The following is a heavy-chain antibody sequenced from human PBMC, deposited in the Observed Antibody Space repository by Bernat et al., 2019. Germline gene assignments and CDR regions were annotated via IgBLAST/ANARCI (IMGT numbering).Heavy chain of an antibody. CDR3: ARCIAARSVWYFDL. V-gene: IGHV1-69*06. CDR1: GGTFSSYA. J-gene: IGHJ2*01. Sequence: QVQLVQSGAEVKKPGSSVKVSCKASGGTFSSYAISWVRQAPGQGLEWMGGILPIFGTANYAQKFQGRVTITANKSTSTSYMGLSSLRSEDTAVYYCARCIAARSVWYFDLWGRGTLVTVSS. D-gene: IGHD6-6*01. CDR2: ILPIFGTA.